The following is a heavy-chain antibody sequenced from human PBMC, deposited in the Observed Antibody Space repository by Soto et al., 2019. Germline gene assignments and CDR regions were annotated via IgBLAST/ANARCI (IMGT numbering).Heavy chain of an antibody. Sequence: GASVKVSCKASGGTFSSYTISWVRQAPGQGLEWMGRIIPILGIANYAQKFQGRVTITADKSTSTAYMELSSLRSEDTAVYYCASRSPIVKIPSYYYYYYGMDVWGQGTTVTVSS. J-gene: IGHJ6*02. D-gene: IGHD3-16*02. CDR1: GGTFSSYT. V-gene: IGHV1-69*02. CDR2: IIPILGIA. CDR3: ASRSPIVKIPSYYYYYYGMDV.